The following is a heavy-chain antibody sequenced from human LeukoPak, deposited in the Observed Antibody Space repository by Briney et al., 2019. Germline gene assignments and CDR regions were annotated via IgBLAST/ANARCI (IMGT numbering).Heavy chain of an antibody. Sequence: ASVKVSCKASGYTFTSYGISWVRQAPGQGLEWMGWISAYNGNTNYAQKLQGRVTMTTDTSTSTAYMELRSLRPDDTAVYYCARDTMVRGVNVFDYWGQGTLVTVSS. CDR3: ARDTMVRGVNVFDY. V-gene: IGHV1-18*01. CDR1: GYTFTSYG. D-gene: IGHD3-10*01. J-gene: IGHJ4*02. CDR2: ISAYNGNT.